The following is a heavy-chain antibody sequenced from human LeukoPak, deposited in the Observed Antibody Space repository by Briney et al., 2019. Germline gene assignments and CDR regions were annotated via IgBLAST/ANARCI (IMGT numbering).Heavy chain of an antibody. Sequence: GGSLRLSCAASGFTVSSNYMSWVRQAPGKGLEWVSVIYSGGSTYYADSVKGRFTISRDNAKNSVYLQMNSLRTEDTAIYYCARSRWPEDLWGRGTLVTVSS. CDR1: GFTVSSNY. V-gene: IGHV3-53*01. CDR3: ARSRWPEDL. D-gene: IGHD4-23*01. J-gene: IGHJ5*02. CDR2: IYSGGST.